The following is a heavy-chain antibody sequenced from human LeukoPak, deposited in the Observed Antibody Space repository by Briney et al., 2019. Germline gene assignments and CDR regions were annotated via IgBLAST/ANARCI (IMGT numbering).Heavy chain of an antibody. V-gene: IGHV3-30*04. D-gene: IGHD6-19*01. CDR2: ISYDGSNQ. CDR1: GFTFSSYA. J-gene: IGHJ4*02. Sequence: GGSLRLSCAASGFTFSSYAMHWVRQAPRKGLEGVAVISYDGSNQYYADSVKGRVTISRDNSKNTLYLQMNSLRAEGTAVYYCARAVSYSSGWSPDYWGQGTLVTVSS. CDR3: ARAVSYSSGWSPDY.